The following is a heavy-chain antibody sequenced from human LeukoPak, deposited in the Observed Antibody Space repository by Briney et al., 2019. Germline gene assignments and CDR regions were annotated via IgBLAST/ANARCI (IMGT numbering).Heavy chain of an antibody. CDR2: ISSSRSYI. D-gene: IGHD6-13*01. CDR1: GFTFSSYS. CDR3: ARESRGIAAGLFDY. J-gene: IGHJ4*02. V-gene: IGHV3-21*01. Sequence: GGSLRLSCAASGFTFSSYSMNWVRQAPGKGLEGVSSISSSRSYIYYADSVKGRFTISRDNDKNSLYLEMNSLRAEDTAVYYCARESRGIAAGLFDYWGQGTLVTVFS.